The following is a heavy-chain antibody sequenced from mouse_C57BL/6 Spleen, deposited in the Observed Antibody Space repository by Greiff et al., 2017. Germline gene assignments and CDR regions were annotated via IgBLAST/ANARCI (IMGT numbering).Heavy chain of an antibody. CDR1: GYSITSGYY. Sequence: ESGPGLVKPSQSLSLTCSVTGYSITSGYYWNWIRQFPGNKLEWMGYISYDGSNHYNPSLKNRISITRDTSKNQFFLKLNSVTTEDTATYYCAREYYYAMYYWGQGTSVTVSS. V-gene: IGHV3-6*01. CDR3: AREYYYAMYY. J-gene: IGHJ4*01. CDR2: ISYDGSN.